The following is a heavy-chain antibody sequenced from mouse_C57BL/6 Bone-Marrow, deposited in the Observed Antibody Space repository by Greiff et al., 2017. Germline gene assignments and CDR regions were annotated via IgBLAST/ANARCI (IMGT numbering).Heavy chain of an antibody. Sequence: EVQLQQSGAELVRPGASVKLSCTASGFNIKDDYMHWVKQRPEQGLEWIGWIDPENGDTEYASKFQGKATITADTSSNTAYLQLSSLTSEDTAVYYCTTLITTVVEGFAYWGQGTLVTVSA. CDR1: GFNIKDDY. D-gene: IGHD1-1*01. J-gene: IGHJ3*01. V-gene: IGHV14-4*01. CDR3: TTLITTVVEGFAY. CDR2: IDPENGDT.